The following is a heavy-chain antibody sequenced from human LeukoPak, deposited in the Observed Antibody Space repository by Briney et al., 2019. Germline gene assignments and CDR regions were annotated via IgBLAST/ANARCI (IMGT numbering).Heavy chain of an antibody. CDR3: ARDPRYGGNVYYGMDV. Sequence: GGSLRLSCAASGFNFEEYGMSWVRQAPGKGLEWVYGINWSGDTTGYADSVKGRFTISRDNAKNSLYLQMNSLRAEDTALYHCARDPRYGGNVYYGMDVWGQGTTVTVSS. V-gene: IGHV3-20*01. CDR1: GFNFEEYG. D-gene: IGHD4-23*01. J-gene: IGHJ6*02. CDR2: INWSGDTT.